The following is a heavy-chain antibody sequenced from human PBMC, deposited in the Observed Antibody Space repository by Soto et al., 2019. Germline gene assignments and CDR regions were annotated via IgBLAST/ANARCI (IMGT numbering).Heavy chain of an antibody. J-gene: IGHJ4*02. CDR3: ARGAKDSYPGSRIFDF. CDR2: ITDTGGDA. Sequence: PGGSLRLSCVASGITFGNRAMSWVRQAPGEGLEWVSAITDTGGDAKYADSVRGRFAISRDNSKNTLYLQMSSLRAEDSAVYYWARGAKDSYPGSRIFDFWGRGTLVTVSS. D-gene: IGHD3-10*01. CDR1: GITFGNRA. V-gene: IGHV3-23*01.